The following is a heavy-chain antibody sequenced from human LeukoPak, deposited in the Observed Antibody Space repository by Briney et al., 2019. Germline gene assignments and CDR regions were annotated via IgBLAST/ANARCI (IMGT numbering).Heavy chain of an antibody. D-gene: IGHD3-22*01. CDR2: ISYDGSNK. CDR3: AREFPYYYDSSGYWDV. V-gene: IGHV3-30*03. CDR1: GFTFSSYG. Sequence: GSLRLSCAASGFTFSSYGMHWVRQAPGKGLEWVAVISYDGSNKYYADSVKGRFTISRDNSKNTLYLQMNSLRAEDTAVYYCAREFPYYYDSSGYWDVWGQGTTVTVSS. J-gene: IGHJ6*02.